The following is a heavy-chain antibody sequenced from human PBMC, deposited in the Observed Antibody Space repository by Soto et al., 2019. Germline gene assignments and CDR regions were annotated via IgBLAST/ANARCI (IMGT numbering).Heavy chain of an antibody. V-gene: IGHV4-4*02. CDR2: IYHNGNT. Sequence: QVQLQESGPGLVKPSGTLSLTCAVSGDSITSTNWWSWVRQPPGKGLEWIGEIYHNGNTNYNPSLKSXXTXSXXKSKNQFSLKLNSVTAADTAVYDCARDRGIAAAGAWGQGTLVTVSS. J-gene: IGHJ4*02. D-gene: IGHD6-13*01. CDR1: GDSITSTNW. CDR3: ARDRGIAAAGA.